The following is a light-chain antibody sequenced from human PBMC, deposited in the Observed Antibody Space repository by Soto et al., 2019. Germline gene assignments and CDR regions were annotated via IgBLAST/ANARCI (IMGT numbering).Light chain of an antibody. V-gene: IGLV2-23*03. CDR3: CSYAGSSPFVSYV. Sequence: QSALTQPASVSGSPGQSITISCTGTSSDVGIYNLVSWYQQHPGKAPKLMIYEGSKRPSGVSNRFSGSKSGNTASLTISGLQAEDEADYNCCSYAGSSPFVSYVFGTGTKVPV. J-gene: IGLJ1*01. CDR2: EGS. CDR1: SSDVGIYNL.